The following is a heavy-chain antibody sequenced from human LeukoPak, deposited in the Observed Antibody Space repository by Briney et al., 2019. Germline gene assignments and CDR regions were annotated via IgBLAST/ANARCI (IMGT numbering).Heavy chain of an antibody. Sequence: PSQTLSLTCTVSGGSISSGGYYWSWIRQHPGKGLEWIGYIYYSGSTYYNPSLKSRVTTSVDTSKNQFSLKLSSVTAADTAVYYCARTYYYGSGSYRDDYWGQGTLVTVSS. CDR2: IYYSGST. CDR1: GGSISSGGYY. J-gene: IGHJ4*02. D-gene: IGHD3-10*01. V-gene: IGHV4-31*03. CDR3: ARTYYYGSGSYRDDY.